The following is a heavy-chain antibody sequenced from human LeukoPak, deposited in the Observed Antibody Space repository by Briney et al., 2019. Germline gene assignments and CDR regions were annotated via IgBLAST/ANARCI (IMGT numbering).Heavy chain of an antibody. D-gene: IGHD6-13*01. Sequence: SETLSLTCTVSGGSISSSSYYWGWIRQPPGKGLEWIGSIYYSGSTYYNPSLKSRVTISVDTSKNQFSLKLSSVTAADTAVYYCARDLEAAAAPDYWGQGTLVTVSS. CDR1: GGSISSSSYY. J-gene: IGHJ4*02. V-gene: IGHV4-39*02. CDR2: IYYSGST. CDR3: ARDLEAAAAPDY.